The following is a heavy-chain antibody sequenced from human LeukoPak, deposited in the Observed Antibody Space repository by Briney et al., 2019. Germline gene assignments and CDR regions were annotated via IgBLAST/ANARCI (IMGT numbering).Heavy chain of an antibody. Sequence: GGSLRLSCAASGFTFSSYAMSWVRQAPGKGLEWVSTISGSGGISTISGSGSSTYYADSVKGRFTISRDNSKNTLYLQMNSLRAEDTAVYYCAKVGWGILTGYFRFDYWGQGTLVTVSS. CDR1: GFTFSSYA. V-gene: IGHV3-23*01. J-gene: IGHJ4*02. D-gene: IGHD3-9*01. CDR2: ISGSGGISTISGSGSST. CDR3: AKVGWGILTGYFRFDY.